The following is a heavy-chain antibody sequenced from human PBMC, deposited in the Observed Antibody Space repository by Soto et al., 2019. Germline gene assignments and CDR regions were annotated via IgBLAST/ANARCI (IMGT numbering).Heavy chain of an antibody. J-gene: IGHJ4*03. CDR2: ITPNSGDT. CDR1: GYIFTGYF. CDR3: VRWGYGSNSLEF. D-gene: IGHD4-17*01. Sequence: QVQLLQSGAEVKKAGASVKVSCKASGYIFTGYFIHWVRQTPGQGLQWVGRITPNSGDTKYGQTFQGRVTLTRDTSTSTAYMELSGLRSDDTAIYYCVRWGYGSNSLEFWGQGTLVTVSS. V-gene: IGHV1-2*06.